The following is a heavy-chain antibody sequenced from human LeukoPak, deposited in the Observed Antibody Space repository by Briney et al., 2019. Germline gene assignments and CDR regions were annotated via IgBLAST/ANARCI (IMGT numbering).Heavy chain of an antibody. D-gene: IGHD1/OR15-1a*01. CDR2: IRQDGSVQ. J-gene: IGHJ4*02. CDR1: GFTFSSFW. V-gene: IGHV3-7*01. Sequence: GRSLRLSCAASGFTFSSFWMSWVRQAPGKGLEWVANIRQDGSVQNYVDSVKGRFTISRDNPKNSVYLQMSSLRAEDTAVYYCLVTTRSRGFDYWGQGTLVTVSS. CDR3: LVTTRSRGFDY.